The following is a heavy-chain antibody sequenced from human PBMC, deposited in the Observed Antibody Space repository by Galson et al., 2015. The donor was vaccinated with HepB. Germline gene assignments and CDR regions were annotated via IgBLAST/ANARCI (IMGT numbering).Heavy chain of an antibody. Sequence: SVKVSCKASGYTFTSYDINWVRQATGQGLEWMGWMNPNSGNTGYAQKFQGRVTMTRNTSISTAYMELSSLRSEDTAVYYCARKRRQYSGSSYNWFDPWGQGTLVTVSS. CDR1: GYTFTSYD. CDR3: ARKRRQYSGSSYNWFDP. J-gene: IGHJ5*02. D-gene: IGHD1-26*01. V-gene: IGHV1-8*01. CDR2: MNPNSGNT.